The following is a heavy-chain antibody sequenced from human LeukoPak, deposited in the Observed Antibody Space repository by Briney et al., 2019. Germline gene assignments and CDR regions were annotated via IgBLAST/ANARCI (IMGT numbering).Heavy chain of an antibody. CDR3: ASDIVVVPAAMGSYYHYGMDV. D-gene: IGHD2-2*01. V-gene: IGHV4-34*01. J-gene: IGHJ6*02. CDR2: INHSGST. CDR1: GGSFSGYY. Sequence: PSETLSLTCAAYGGSFSGYYWSWIRQPPGKGLEWIGEINHSGSTNYNPSLKSRVTISVDTSKNQFSLKLSSVTAADTAVYYCASDIVVVPAAMGSYYHYGMDVWGQGTTVTVSS.